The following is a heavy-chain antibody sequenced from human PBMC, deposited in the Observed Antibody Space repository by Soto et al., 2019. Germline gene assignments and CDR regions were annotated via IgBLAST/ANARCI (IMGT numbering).Heavy chain of an antibody. CDR2: IYYSGST. D-gene: IGHD3-10*01. V-gene: IGHV4-30-4*01. J-gene: IGHJ6*02. Sequence: NPSETLSLTCTVSGGSISSGDYYWSWIRQPPGKGLEWIGYIYYSGSTYYNPSLKSRVTISVDTSKNQFSLKLSSVTAADTAVYYCARGDYYGSGSYSNYYYGMDVWGQGTTVTVSS. CDR3: ARGDYYGSGSYSNYYYGMDV. CDR1: GGSISSGDYY.